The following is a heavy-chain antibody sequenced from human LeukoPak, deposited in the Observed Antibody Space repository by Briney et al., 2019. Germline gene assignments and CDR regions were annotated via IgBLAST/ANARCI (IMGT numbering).Heavy chain of an antibody. CDR3: ASTYGDGYAFDI. V-gene: IGHV4-30-2*01. Sequence: SETLSLTCAVSGGSISSGGYSWSWIRQPPGKGLEWIGYIYHSGSTYYNPSLKSRVTISVDRSKNQFSLKLSSVTAADTAVYYCASTYGDGYAFDIWGQGTMVTVSS. J-gene: IGHJ3*02. D-gene: IGHD4-17*01. CDR1: GGSISSGGYS. CDR2: IYHSGST.